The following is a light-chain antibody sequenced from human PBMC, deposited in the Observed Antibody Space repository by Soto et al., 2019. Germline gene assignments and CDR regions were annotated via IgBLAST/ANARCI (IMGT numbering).Light chain of an antibody. V-gene: IGKV3D-20*02. J-gene: IGKJ1*01. Sequence: EIVLTPSPDTLSLSPVETSTLSCVASQSVSSSHIAWYQQKPGQAPRLLIYDASKRATGIPARFSGSGFGTDYTLTISSLEPEDFAVYYCQQRSKWRTCGQGTTVDIK. CDR1: QSVSSSH. CDR3: QQRSKWRT. CDR2: DAS.